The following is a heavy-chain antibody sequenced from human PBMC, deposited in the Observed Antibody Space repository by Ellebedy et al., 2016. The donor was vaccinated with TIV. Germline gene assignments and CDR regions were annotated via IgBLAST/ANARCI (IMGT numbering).Heavy chain of an antibody. CDR3: ARVDRGLAFDY. CDR2: IYSAGTT. D-gene: IGHD3-10*01. CDR1: GFTLSANY. J-gene: IGHJ4*02. V-gene: IGHV3-66*01. Sequence: PGGSLRLSCAVSGFTLSANYMSWVRQAPGKGPEWVSVIYSAGTTFYADPVKGRFTISRDTSKSTVYLQMNSLRAEDTALYFCARVDRGLAFDYWGQGTLVTVSP.